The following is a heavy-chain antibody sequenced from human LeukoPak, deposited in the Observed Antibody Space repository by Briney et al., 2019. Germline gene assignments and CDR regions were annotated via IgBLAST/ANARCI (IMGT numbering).Heavy chain of an antibody. CDR1: GFTFSSYS. V-gene: IGHV3-21*01. J-gene: IGHJ4*02. CDR2: ISSSSSYI. D-gene: IGHD4-17*01. Sequence: GGSLRLSCAASGFTFSSYSMNWVRQAPGKGLEWVSSISSSSSYIYYADSVKGRFTISRDNAKNSLYLQMNSLRAEDTAVYYCARERDGDYPFDYWGQGTLVTVPS. CDR3: ARERDGDYPFDY.